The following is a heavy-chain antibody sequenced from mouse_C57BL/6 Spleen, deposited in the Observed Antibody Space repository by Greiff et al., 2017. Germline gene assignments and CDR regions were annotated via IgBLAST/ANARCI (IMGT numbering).Heavy chain of an antibody. CDR2: IYPRSGNT. CDR1: GYTFTSYG. V-gene: IGHV1-81*01. J-gene: IGHJ3*01. CDR3: EREERDYGSSFAY. Sequence: QVHVKQSGAELARPGASVKLSCKASGYTFTSYGISWVKQRTGQGLEWIGEIYPRSGNTYYNEKFKGKATLTADKSSSTAYMELRSLTSEDSAVYFCEREERDYGSSFAYWGQGTLVTVSA. D-gene: IGHD1-1*01.